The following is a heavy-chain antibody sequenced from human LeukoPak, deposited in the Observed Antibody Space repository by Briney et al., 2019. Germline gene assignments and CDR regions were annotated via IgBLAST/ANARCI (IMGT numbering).Heavy chain of an antibody. Sequence: PSETLSLTCTVSGGSISSGGYYWSWIRQHPGRGLEWIWYIYYSGSTYYNPSLKSRVTISADTSKNQFSLTLSSVTAADTAVYYCARARSAAGNFDYWGQGTLVTVSS. CDR2: IYYSGST. J-gene: IGHJ4*02. CDR3: ARARSAAGNFDY. D-gene: IGHD6-13*01. V-gene: IGHV4-31*03. CDR1: GGSISSGGYY.